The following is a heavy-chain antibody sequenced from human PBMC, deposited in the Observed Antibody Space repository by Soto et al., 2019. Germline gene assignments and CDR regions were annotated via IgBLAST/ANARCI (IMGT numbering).Heavy chain of an antibody. CDR1: GGSISTVGHY. D-gene: IGHD1-1*01. J-gene: IGHJ4*02. CDR3: ARATGTLRSRNCDY. V-gene: IGHV4-31*03. CDR2: IYHTGST. Sequence: TSETLSLTCSVSGGSISTVGHYWTWIRQPPGKGLEWIGSIYHTGSTYYSKSLRSRLTMSVDTSKSQFSLRLSSVTAADTAVYYCARATGTLRSRNCDYWGQGSLVTVSS.